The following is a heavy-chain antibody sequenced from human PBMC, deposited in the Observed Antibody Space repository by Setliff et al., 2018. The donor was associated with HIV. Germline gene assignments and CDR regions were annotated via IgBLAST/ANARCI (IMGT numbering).Heavy chain of an antibody. CDR1: GGSISSSSYY. Sequence: KPSETLSLTCTVSGGSISSSSYYWGWIRQPPGKGLEWIGSMYYSGSTYYNPSLKSRLTISLDTSKNQFSLKLSSVTAADTAVYYCARHGGSYAFAEYLQHWGQGTLVTVSS. V-gene: IGHV4-39*01. D-gene: IGHD1-26*01. J-gene: IGHJ1*01. CDR3: ARHGGSYAFAEYLQH. CDR2: MYYSGST.